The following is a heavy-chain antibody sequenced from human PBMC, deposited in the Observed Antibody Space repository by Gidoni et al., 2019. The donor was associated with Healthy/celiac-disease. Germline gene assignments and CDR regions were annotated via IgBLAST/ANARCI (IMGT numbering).Heavy chain of an antibody. J-gene: IGHJ6*02. CDR2: IYYSGST. Sequence: QVQLQESGPALVKPSQTLSLTCTVSGGSISSGGYYWSWIRQHPGKGLEWIGYIYYSGSTYYNPSLKSRVTISVDTSKNQFSLKLSSVTAADTAVYYCAGLVATIGYYYYYGMDVWGQGTTVTVSS. V-gene: IGHV4-31*03. CDR1: GGSISSGGYY. CDR3: AGLVATIGYYYYYGMDV. D-gene: IGHD5-12*01.